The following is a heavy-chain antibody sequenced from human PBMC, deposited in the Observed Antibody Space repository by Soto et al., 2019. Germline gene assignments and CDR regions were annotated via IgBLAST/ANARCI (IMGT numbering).Heavy chain of an antibody. D-gene: IGHD4-17*01. J-gene: IGHJ4*02. V-gene: IGHV3-48*02. CDR2: ISSLGNTI. CDR1: GFSFSSFP. CDR3: AIDGTFGHYGDTSTYYLDH. Sequence: GGSLRLSCAASGFSFSSFPMNWVRQAPGGGLEWVSYISSLGNTINYSDSVRDRFTIPRDNNKNTLYLQMDSLRDEDTAVYFCAIDGTFGHYGDTSTYYLDHWGQGTPVTVSS.